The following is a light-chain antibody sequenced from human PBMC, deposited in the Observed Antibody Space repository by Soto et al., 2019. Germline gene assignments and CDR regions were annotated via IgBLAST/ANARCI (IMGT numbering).Light chain of an antibody. CDR2: AAS. CDR3: QQYYSFPHT. CDR1: QGISSY. Sequence: VIWMTQSPSLLSASTGDRVTISCRMSQGISSYLAWYQQKPGKAPELLIYAASTLQSGVPSRFXGXGSGXXXXXXXXXXXXXDFATYYCQQYYSFPHTFGQGTKLEIK. V-gene: IGKV1D-8*03. J-gene: IGKJ2*01.